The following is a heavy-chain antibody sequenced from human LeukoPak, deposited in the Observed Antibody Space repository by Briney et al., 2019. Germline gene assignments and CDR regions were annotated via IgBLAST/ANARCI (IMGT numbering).Heavy chain of an antibody. V-gene: IGHV4-39*01. Sequence: SETLSLTCTVSGGSIISSSYYWGWIRQPPGKGLEWIGSIYYSGNTYYNPSLKSRVTISIDTSKNQLSVKLSSVTAADTAVYYCARLYSGTRPPDSWGQGTLVTVSS. CDR2: IYYSGNT. D-gene: IGHD3-10*01. CDR1: GGSIISSSYY. J-gene: IGHJ5*01. CDR3: ARLYSGTRPPDS.